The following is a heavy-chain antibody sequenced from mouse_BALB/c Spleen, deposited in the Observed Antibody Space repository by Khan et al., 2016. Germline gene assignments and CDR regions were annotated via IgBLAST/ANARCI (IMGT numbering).Heavy chain of an antibody. CDR3: AIWLLGAMDY. CDR2: ILPGSGSA. D-gene: IGHD2-2*01. J-gene: IGHJ4*01. V-gene: IGHV1-9*01. Sequence: QVQLKQSGAELMKPGASVKIPCKATGYTFSSYWIEWVKQRPGHGLEWIGEILPGSGSATYNEKFKGKATFTADTSSNTAYMQLSSLTSEDSAVYYCAIWLLGAMDYWGQGTSVTVSS. CDR1: GYTFSSYW.